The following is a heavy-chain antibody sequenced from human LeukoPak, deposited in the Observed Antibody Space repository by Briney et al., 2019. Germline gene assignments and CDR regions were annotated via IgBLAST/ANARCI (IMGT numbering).Heavy chain of an antibody. CDR2: ISGSGGNT. CDR3: ARDPPYYYDSSGYFGAFDI. V-gene: IGHV3-23*01. CDR1: GFTFSKYA. D-gene: IGHD3-22*01. J-gene: IGHJ3*02. Sequence: GGSLRLSCATSGFTFSKYAMSWVRQPPGKGLEWVSAISGSGGNTYNTDSVRGRFTISRDNSKNTLYLQMNSLRAEDTAVYYCARDPPYYYDSSGYFGAFDIWGQGTMVTVSS.